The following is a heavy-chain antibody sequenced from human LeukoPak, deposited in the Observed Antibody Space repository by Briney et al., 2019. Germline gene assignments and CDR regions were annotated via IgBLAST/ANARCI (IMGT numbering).Heavy chain of an antibody. J-gene: IGHJ4*02. CDR3: AKSTTVVTPNYFDY. CDR1: GFTFSSYW. CDR2: TDSGLRST. Sequence: GGSLRLSCAASGFTFSSYWMNWVRQAPGKGLVWVARTDSGLRSTDYADSVKGRFTISRDNSKNTLYLQMNSLRAEDTAVYYCAKSTTVVTPNYFDYWGQGTLVTVSS. D-gene: IGHD4-23*01. V-gene: IGHV3-74*01.